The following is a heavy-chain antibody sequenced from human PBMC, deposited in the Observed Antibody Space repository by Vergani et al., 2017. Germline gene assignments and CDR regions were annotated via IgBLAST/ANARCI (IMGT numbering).Heavy chain of an antibody. D-gene: IGHD6-13*01. Sequence: QVLLVQSGAEVKKPGASVRVSCKASGNTFTGYYMHWVRQAPGQGLEWMGWIHPNSGDTNYAQKFQGRVTVTRDTSISTAYMDLSRLRSDDTAVYYCASLSASSSNYVGFWGQGTVVTVSS. J-gene: IGHJ4*02. CDR2: IHPNSGDT. CDR3: ASLSASSSNYVGF. V-gene: IGHV1-2*02. CDR1: GNTFTGYY.